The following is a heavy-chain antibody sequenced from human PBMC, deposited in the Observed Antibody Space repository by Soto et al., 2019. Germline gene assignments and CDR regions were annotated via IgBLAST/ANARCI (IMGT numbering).Heavy chain of an antibody. CDR1: GGSISSYY. CDR2: IYYSGST. V-gene: IGHV4-59*01. CDR3: ARDLGTDYYGSDRFGGMDV. D-gene: IGHD3-10*01. Sequence: SETLSLTCTVSGGSISSYYWSWIRQPPGKGLEWIGYIYYSGSTNYNPSLKSRVTISVDTSKNQFSLKLSSVTAADTAVYYCARDLGTDYYGSDRFGGMDVWGQGTTGTVS. J-gene: IGHJ6*02.